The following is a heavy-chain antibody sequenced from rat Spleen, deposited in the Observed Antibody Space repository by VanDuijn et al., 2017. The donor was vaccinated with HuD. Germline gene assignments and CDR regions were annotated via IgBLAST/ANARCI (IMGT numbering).Heavy chain of an antibody. D-gene: IGHD3-6*01. CDR3: TRNWDY. Sequence: EVQLVESGGGLVQPGRSMKLSCAASGFTFSNYGMAWVRQAPKKGLEWVAYISYDGGSTYYRDSVKGRFTISSDNSKSTLYLQMNSLRSEDTATYYCTRNWDYWGQGVMVTVSS. CDR2: ISYDGGST. CDR1: GFTFSNYG. J-gene: IGHJ2*01. V-gene: IGHV5-22*01.